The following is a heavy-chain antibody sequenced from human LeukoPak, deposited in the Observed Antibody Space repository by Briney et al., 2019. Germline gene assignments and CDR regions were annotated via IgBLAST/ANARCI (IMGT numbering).Heavy chain of an antibody. Sequence: GGSLRLSCVASGFTFSNVWMTWVRQAPGKGLEGVGRIKSKTDGGTTDYAAPVKGRFTISRDDSKNMLYLQTNSLKTEDTAVYYCSTGFYCSGDSCYYGFFQHWGQGTLVTVSS. V-gene: IGHV3-15*01. CDR1: GFTFSNVW. CDR2: IKSKTDGGTT. D-gene: IGHD2-15*01. J-gene: IGHJ1*01. CDR3: STGFYCSGDSCYYGFFQH.